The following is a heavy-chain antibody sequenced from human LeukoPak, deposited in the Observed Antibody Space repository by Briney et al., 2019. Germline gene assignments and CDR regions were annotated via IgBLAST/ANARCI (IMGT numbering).Heavy chain of an antibody. Sequence: GGSLRLSCAASGFTFSGDTMHWVRQASGKGLEWVGRMRSKANGYATTFAASVEGRFTISRDDSENTAYLQMNSLRAEDTAVYYCARDEYSSGWYDYWGQGTLVTVSS. CDR3: ARDEYSSGWYDY. J-gene: IGHJ4*02. CDR2: MRSKANGYAT. CDR1: GFTFSGDT. V-gene: IGHV3-73*01. D-gene: IGHD6-19*01.